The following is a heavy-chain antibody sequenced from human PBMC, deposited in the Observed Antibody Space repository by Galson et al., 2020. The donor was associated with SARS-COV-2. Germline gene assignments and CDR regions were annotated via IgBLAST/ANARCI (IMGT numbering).Heavy chain of an antibody. J-gene: IGHJ2*01. CDR1: GGSISSGGYS. Sequence: SETLSLTCAVSGGSISSGGYSWTWIRQPPGKGLEWIGYIYHSGATSYNPSLKSRLTISVDRSKNHLSLELRSVTAADTAVYYCAGRYTYGLSPDWYFDRWGRGTLVTVSS. V-gene: IGHV4-30-2*01. CDR3: AGRYTYGLSPDWYFDR. D-gene: IGHD5-18*01. CDR2: IYHSGAT.